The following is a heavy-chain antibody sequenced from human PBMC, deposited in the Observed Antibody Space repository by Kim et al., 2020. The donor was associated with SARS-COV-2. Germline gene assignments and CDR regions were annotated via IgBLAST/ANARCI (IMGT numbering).Heavy chain of an antibody. CDR3: ARDPYGGDLFYYYYGMDV. V-gene: IGHV3-21*01. CDR2: ISSSSSYI. J-gene: IGHJ6*02. Sequence: GGSLRLSCAASGFTFSSYSMNWVRQAPGKGLEWVSSISSSSSYIYYADSVKGRFTISRGNAKNSLYLQMNSLRAEDTAVYYCARDPYGGDLFYYYYGMDVWGQGTTVTVSS. CDR1: GFTFSSYS. D-gene: IGHD2-21*01.